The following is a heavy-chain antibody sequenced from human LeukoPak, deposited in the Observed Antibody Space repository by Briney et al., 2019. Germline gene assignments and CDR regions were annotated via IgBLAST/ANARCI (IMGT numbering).Heavy chain of an antibody. CDR2: IIPILGIA. CDR1: GGTFSSYA. D-gene: IGHD3-10*01. V-gene: IGHV1-69*04. CDR3: AREDGSGSYYSY. J-gene: IGHJ4*02. Sequence: SVKVSCTASGGTFSSYAISWVRQAPGQGLEWMGRIIPILGIANYAQKFQGRVTITADKSTSTAYMELSSLRSEDTAVYYCAREDGSGSYYSYWGQGTLVTVSS.